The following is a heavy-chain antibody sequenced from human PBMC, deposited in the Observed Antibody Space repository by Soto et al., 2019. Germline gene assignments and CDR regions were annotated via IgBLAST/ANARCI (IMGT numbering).Heavy chain of an antibody. CDR2: IKQDGSEK. D-gene: IGHD6-13*01. CDR1: GFTFSSYW. V-gene: IGHV3-7*01. Sequence: EVQLVESGGGLVQPGGSLRLSCAASGFTFSSYWMSWVRQAPGKGLEWVANIKQDGSEKYYVDSVKGRFTISRDNAKNSLYLQMNSLRAEDTAVYYCARDRHVAAAGTDYYYYYGMDVW. CDR3: ARDRHVAAAGTDYYYYYGMDV. J-gene: IGHJ6*01.